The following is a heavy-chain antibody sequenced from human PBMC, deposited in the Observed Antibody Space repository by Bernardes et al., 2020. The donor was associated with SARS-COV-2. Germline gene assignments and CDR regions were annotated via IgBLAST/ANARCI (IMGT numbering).Heavy chain of an antibody. CDR3: ARDSYYYDSSGYYYPDYYYYGMDV. J-gene: IGHJ6*02. CDR2: IWYDGSNK. D-gene: IGHD3-22*01. CDR1: GFTFSSYG. Sequence: GSLRLSCAASGFTFSSYGMHWVRQAPGKGLEWVAVIWYDGSNKYYADSVKGRFTISRDNSKNTLYLQMNSLRAEDTAVYYCARDSYYYDSSGYYYPDYYYYGMDVWGQGTTVTVSS. V-gene: IGHV3-33*01.